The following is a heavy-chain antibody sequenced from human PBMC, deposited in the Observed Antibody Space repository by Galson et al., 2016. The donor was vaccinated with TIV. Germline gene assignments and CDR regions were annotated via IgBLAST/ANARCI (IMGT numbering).Heavy chain of an antibody. CDR3: AKDRQWIPSSLDY. V-gene: IGHV3-23*01. Sequence: SLRLSCAASGFRFNSYAMNWVRQAPGKGLEWVSSIGGNGGSTYYADSVKGRFTISRDSYQDTVYLQKNSLRAEETAIYFCAKDRQWIPSSLDYWARESWSPSP. D-gene: IGHD5-18*01. J-gene: IGHJ4*02. CDR2: IGGNGGST. CDR1: GFRFNSYA.